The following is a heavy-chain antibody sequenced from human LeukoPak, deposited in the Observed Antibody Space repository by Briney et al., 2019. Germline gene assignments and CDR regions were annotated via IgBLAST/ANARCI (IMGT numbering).Heavy chain of an antibody. D-gene: IGHD3-16*02. V-gene: IGHV3-33*01. CDR2: IWYDGSNK. CDR3: ARDSTSLSY. J-gene: IGHJ4*02. CDR1: GFTFSSYG. Sequence: GGSLRLSCTASGFTFSSYGMHWVRQAPGKGLEWVAVIWYDGSNKYYADSVKGRFTISRDNSKNTLYLQMNSLRAEDTAAYCCARDSTSLSYWGQGTLVTVSS.